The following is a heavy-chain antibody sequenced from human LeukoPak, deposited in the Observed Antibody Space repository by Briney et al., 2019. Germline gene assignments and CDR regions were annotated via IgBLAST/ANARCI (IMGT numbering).Heavy chain of an antibody. Sequence: SVKVSCKASGGTFSSYAISWVRQAPGQGLEWMGRIIPILGIANYAQKFQGRVTITADKSTSTAYMELSSLRSEDTAVYYCASFPGHIPGWFDPWGQGTLVTVSS. J-gene: IGHJ5*02. CDR3: ASFPGHIPGWFDP. CDR2: IIPILGIA. D-gene: IGHD2-21*01. CDR1: GGTFSSYA. V-gene: IGHV1-69*04.